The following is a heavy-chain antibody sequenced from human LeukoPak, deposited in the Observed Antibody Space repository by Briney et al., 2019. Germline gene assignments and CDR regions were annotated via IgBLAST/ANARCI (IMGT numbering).Heavy chain of an antibody. J-gene: IGHJ6*04. CDR2: INPRGST. Sequence: PSQTLSLTCRVSGGSFSSHYWTWIRQPPGNWLEWIGEINPRGSTNYNPSLESRVTVSADTSRNQLSLSLTSVTAADSAVYFCARGLRQGSAWSWGPKEKSYQYMDVWGTGTTVIVSS. D-gene: IGHD6-19*01. CDR3: ARGLRQGSAWSWGPKEKSYQYMDV. V-gene: IGHV4-34*01. CDR1: GGSFSSHY.